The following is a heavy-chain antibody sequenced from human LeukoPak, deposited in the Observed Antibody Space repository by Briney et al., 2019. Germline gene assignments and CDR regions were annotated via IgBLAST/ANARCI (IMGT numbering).Heavy chain of an antibody. CDR3: ARVRGYCSSTICYRYYFDY. V-gene: IGHV4-38-2*02. Sequence: SATLSLTCTLSGSSISSGYYWAWIRQPPGKGLEWLGTIYHSAITYYNPSIKSRVTISVDTSKNQFSLKLTSLTAADTAVYYCARVRGYCSSTICYRYYFDYWGQGTLFTVSS. CDR2: IYHSAIT. D-gene: IGHD2-2*01. CDR1: GSSISSGYY. J-gene: IGHJ4*02.